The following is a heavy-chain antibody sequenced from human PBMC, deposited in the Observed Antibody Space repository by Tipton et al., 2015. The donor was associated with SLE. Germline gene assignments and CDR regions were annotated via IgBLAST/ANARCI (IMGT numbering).Heavy chain of an antibody. J-gene: IGHJ4*02. CDR1: GGSISSYY. CDR3: ARGDMVQVF. Sequence: TLSLTCTVSGGSISSYYWSWIRQPPGKGLEWIGYIYYSGSTNYNPSLKSRVTISVDTSKNQFSLKLSSVTAADTAVYYCARGDMVQVFWGQGTLVTVSS. D-gene: IGHD3-10*01. CDR2: IYYSGST. V-gene: IGHV4-59*01.